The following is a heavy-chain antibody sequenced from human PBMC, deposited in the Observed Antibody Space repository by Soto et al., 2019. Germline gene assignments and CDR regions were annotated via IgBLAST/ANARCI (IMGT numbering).Heavy chain of an antibody. V-gene: IGHV1-69*13. CDR3: AKYGGYDPKRYGMDV. J-gene: IGHJ6*02. CDR2: IIPIFGTA. Sequence: GASVKVSCKASGGTFSSYAISWVRQAPGQGLERMGGIIPIFGTANYAQKFQGRVTITADESTSTAYMELSSLRSEVTAVYYCAKYGGYDPKRYGMDVWGQGTMVTVSS. D-gene: IGHD5-12*01. CDR1: GGTFSSYA.